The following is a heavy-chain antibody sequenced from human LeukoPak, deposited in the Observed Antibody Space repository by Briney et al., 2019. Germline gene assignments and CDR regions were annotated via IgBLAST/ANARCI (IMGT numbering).Heavy chain of an antibody. CDR1: GFTFSSYS. J-gene: IGHJ6*03. D-gene: IGHD3-3*01. CDR3: ARRDPYDFWSGYGDYYYYYYMDV. Sequence: GGSLRLSCAASGFTFSSYSMNWVRQAPGKGLEWVSSISSSSSYIYYADSVKGRFTISRDNAKNSLYLQMNSLRAEDTAVYYCARRDPYDFWSGYGDYYYYYYMDVWGKGTTVTVSS. CDR2: ISSSSSYI. V-gene: IGHV3-21*01.